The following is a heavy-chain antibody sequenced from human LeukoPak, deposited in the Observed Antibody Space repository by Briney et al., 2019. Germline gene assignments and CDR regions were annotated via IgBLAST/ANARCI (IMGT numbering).Heavy chain of an antibody. J-gene: IGHJ6*02. CDR2: ISSSSSYI. V-gene: IGHV3-21*01. D-gene: IGHD3-3*01. CDR3: ARDQDDFWSGYPHPYYYYYGMDV. Sequence: GGSLRLSCAASGFTFSSYSMNWVRQAPGKGLEWVSSISSSSSYIYYADSVKGRFTISRDNAKNPLYLQMNSLRAEDTAVYYCARDQDDFWSGYPHPYYYYYGMDVWGQGTTVTVSS. CDR1: GFTFSSYS.